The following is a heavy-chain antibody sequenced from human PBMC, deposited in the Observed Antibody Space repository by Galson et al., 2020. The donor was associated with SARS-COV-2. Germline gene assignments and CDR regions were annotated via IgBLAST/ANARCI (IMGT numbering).Heavy chain of an antibody. J-gene: IGHJ2*01. CDR2: IKQDGSEK. CDR3: ANLGQDYWYFDL. CDR1: GFTFSSYR. V-gene: IGHV3-7*01. D-gene: IGHD2-15*01. Sequence: GGSLRLSCAASGFTFSSYRMNWVRQAPGKGLEWVANIKQDGSEKYYADSVKGRVTISRDNTKNSLYLQVNSLRAEDTAVYYCANLGQDYWYFDLWGRGTLVTVSS.